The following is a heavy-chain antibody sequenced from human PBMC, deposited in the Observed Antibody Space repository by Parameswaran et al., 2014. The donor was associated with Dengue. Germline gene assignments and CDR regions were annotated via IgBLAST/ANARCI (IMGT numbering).Heavy chain of an antibody. D-gene: IGHD5-18*01. CDR3: ARALDTTMEFDS. CDR2: IIPVFGTP. V-gene: IGHV1-69*13. J-gene: IGHJ4*02. Sequence: PGASVKVSCKASGGTYSTYAISWVRQAPGQGPEWMGGIIPVFGTPTYAQKFQGRVTITADESTHTAYMQVSSLRSEDTAVYYCARALDTTMEFDSWGQGTLVTVSS. CDR1: GGTYSTYA.